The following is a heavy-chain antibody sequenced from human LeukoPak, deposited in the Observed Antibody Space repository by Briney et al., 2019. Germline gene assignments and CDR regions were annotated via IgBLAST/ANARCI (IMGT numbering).Heavy chain of an antibody. CDR3: AKAPQSTVTTSYFDY. Sequence: PGGSLRLSCAASGLTFSSHWMHGVRQAPGKGLVWVSRITNDGSSTTYADSVKGRFTISRDNAKNSLYLQMNSLRAEDTALYYCAKAPQSTVTTSYFDYWGQGTLVTVSS. CDR1: GLTFSSHW. CDR2: ITNDGSST. J-gene: IGHJ4*02. V-gene: IGHV3-74*01. D-gene: IGHD4-17*01.